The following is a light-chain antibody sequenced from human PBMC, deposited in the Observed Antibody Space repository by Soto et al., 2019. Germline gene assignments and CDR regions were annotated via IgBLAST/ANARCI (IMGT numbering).Light chain of an antibody. CDR3: HQNYTTPQT. V-gene: IGKV4-1*01. CDR2: WAS. Sequence: VLTQSPSSLAVSLGERATVNCRSSQSVLDNSTNKSYLAWYQKKPGHPPKLLVHWASVREAGVPDRFSGGGSGTDFTHTISSLQAEDVAVYYYHQNYTTPQTFGQGTQLEIK. J-gene: IGKJ2*01. CDR1: QSVLDNSTNKSY.